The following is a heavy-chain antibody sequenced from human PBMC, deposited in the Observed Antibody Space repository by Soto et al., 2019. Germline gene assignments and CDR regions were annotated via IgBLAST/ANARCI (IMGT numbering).Heavy chain of an antibody. Sequence: EVQLVESGGGLVKPGGSLRLSCAASGFTFSSYSMNWVRQAPGKGLEWVSSISSSSSYIYYADSVKGRFTISRDNAKNSLYLQMNSLRAEDTAVYFCARDRWGYCSSTICGVGQLWGQGTLVTVSS. D-gene: IGHD2-2*01. CDR3: ARDRWGYCSSTICGVGQL. CDR1: GFTFSSYS. J-gene: IGHJ4*02. V-gene: IGHV3-21*01. CDR2: ISSSSSYI.